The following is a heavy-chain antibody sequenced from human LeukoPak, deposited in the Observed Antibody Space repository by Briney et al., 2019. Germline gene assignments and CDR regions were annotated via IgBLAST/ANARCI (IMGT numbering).Heavy chain of an antibody. CDR1: GFIFKNYA. CDR2: ISGTSDTT. V-gene: IGHV3-23*01. Sequence: GGSLRLSCAASGFIFKNYAMSWVRQAPGKGLEWVSIISGTSDTTRYGDSVRGRFTTSRDNPRNTLYLQMNSLRVDDTAVYYRAKADATMGGAFDIWGQGTMVTVSS. CDR3: AKADATMGGAFDI. D-gene: IGHD3-10*01. J-gene: IGHJ3*02.